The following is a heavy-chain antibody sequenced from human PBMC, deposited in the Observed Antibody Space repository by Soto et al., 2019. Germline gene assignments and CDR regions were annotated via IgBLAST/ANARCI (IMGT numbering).Heavy chain of an antibody. CDR3: AKDSGPGLPRLGSSWFDP. D-gene: IGHD5-12*01. Sequence: VHPGGSLRLSCAASGFTFSSYGMHWVRQAPGKGLEWVAVISYDGSNKYYADPVKGRFTISRDNSKNTLYLQMNSVRAEDTAVYYCAKDSGPGLPRLGSSWFDPWGQGTLVTVSS. J-gene: IGHJ5*02. V-gene: IGHV3-30*18. CDR1: GFTFSSYG. CDR2: ISYDGSNK.